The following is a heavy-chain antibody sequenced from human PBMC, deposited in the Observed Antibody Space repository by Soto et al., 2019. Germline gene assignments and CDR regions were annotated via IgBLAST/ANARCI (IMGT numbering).Heavy chain of an antibody. CDR1: GYTFTSYY. J-gene: IGHJ4*02. V-gene: IGHV1-46*01. D-gene: IGHD2-15*01. CDR3: ARVYCSGGGCYGIDY. Sequence: QVQLVQSGAEVKKPGASVKVSCKASGYTFTSYYMHWVRQAPGQGLEWMGIISPSGGSTTYAQKFQGRVRMAGDTSTSTVYMELSSLRSEDTAVYYCARVYCSGGGCYGIDYWGQGTLVTVSS. CDR2: ISPSGGST.